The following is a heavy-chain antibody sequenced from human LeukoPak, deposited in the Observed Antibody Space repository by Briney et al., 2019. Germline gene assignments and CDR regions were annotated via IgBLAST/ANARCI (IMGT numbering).Heavy chain of an antibody. CDR2: ISDSGDGT. V-gene: IGHV3-23*01. Sequence: GGALRLSCAGPGFTFRTDTMSWGRPAPGKGGEWGSGISDSGDGTYYAESVKGRFTISRDNSKNTVFLQMNSLRADDTAKYYCAKDKAPGSWHTPSDFWGQGTLVTVSS. D-gene: IGHD6-13*01. CDR1: GFTFRTDT. J-gene: IGHJ4*02. CDR3: AKDKAPGSWHTPSDF.